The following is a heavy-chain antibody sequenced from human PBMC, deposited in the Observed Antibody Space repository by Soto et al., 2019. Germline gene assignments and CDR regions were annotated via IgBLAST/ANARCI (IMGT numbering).Heavy chain of an antibody. CDR2: ISYDGTYK. CDR3: ANEVDVAFSSLQYGMDV. J-gene: IGHJ6*02. V-gene: IGHV3-30*14. Sequence: GGSLRLSCAASGFTFNNFAMHWVRQAPGKGLEWVAFISYDGTYKYYADSVRGRFTVYRDNSKSTLFLQMNSLKFEDTAVYVCANEVDVAFSSLQYGMDVWGQGTTVTVSS. CDR1: GFTFNNFA. D-gene: IGHD5-12*01.